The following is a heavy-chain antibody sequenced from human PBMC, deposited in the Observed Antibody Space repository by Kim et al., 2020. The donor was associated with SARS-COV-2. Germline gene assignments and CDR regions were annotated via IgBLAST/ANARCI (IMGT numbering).Heavy chain of an antibody. Sequence: RFTISRDNSKNTLYLQMNSLRAEDTAVYYCAKTPVLRFLEWLLSSPYFDYWGQGTLVTVSS. V-gene: IGHV3-23*01. J-gene: IGHJ4*02. D-gene: IGHD3-3*01. CDR3: AKTPVLRFLEWLLSSPYFDY.